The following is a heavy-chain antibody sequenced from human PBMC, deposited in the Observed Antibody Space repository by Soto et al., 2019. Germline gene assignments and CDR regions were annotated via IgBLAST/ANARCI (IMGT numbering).Heavy chain of an antibody. V-gene: IGHV1-69*13. CDR3: ARGPGRYYDSSGYYYYFDY. CDR2: IIPIFGTA. J-gene: IGHJ4*02. D-gene: IGHD3-22*01. CDR1: GGTFSSYA. Sequence: SVKVSCKASGGTFSSYAISWVRQAPGQGLEWMGGIIPIFGTANYAQKFQGRVTITADESTSTAYMELSSLRSEDTAVYYCARGPGRYYDSSGYYYYFDYWGQGTLVTVSS.